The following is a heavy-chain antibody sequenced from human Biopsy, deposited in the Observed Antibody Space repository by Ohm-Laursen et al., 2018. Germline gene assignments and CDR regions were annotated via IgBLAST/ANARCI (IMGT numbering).Heavy chain of an antibody. V-gene: IGHV4-59*08. D-gene: IGHD3-22*01. J-gene: IGHJ5*02. CDR1: GDSITRSY. CDR2: VFDRGTT. Sequence: SQTLSLTCTLSGDSITRSYWGWIRQSPGKGLEWIGHVFDRGTTNYNPSVRSRVTMSEDTSKKQFSLKMTSLTAADTAVYYCARGDYFDSNGYFWFDPWGQGTLVTVSS. CDR3: ARGDYFDSNGYFWFDP.